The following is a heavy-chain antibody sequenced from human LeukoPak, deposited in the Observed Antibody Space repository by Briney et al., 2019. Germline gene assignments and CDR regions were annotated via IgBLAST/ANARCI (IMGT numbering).Heavy chain of an antibody. V-gene: IGHV3-53*01. CDR2: IYSGGST. CDR3: ARTYRGSYLMDY. J-gene: IGHJ4*02. CDR1: GFTVSSNF. Sequence: PGGSLRLSCAASGFTVSSNFMSWVRQAPGKGLEWVSLIYSGGSTYYADSVKGRFTISRDNSKNTLYLQMNRLRAEDTAVYYCARTYRGSYLMDYWGQGTLVTVSS. D-gene: IGHD1-26*01.